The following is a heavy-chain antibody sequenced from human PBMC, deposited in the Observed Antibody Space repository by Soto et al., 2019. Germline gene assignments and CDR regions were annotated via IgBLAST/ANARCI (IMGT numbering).Heavy chain of an antibody. J-gene: IGHJ6*02. V-gene: IGHV1-69*01. CDR3: ARGTCRSSNCHLSDYYYGMDV. D-gene: IGHD2-2*01. Sequence: QVQLVQSGAEVKKPGSSVKVSCKASGVTSSTYTFSWVRQAPGQGLAWMGGIIPIFGTANYAQKFQGRVTITADESTSIAYMELSSLRSEDTAVYYCARGTCRSSNCHLSDYYYGMDVWGQGTTVTVSS. CDR2: IIPIFGTA. CDR1: GVTSSTYT.